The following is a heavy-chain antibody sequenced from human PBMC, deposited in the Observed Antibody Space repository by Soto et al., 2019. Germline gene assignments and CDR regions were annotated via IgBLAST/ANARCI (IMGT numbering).Heavy chain of an antibody. CDR3: ARGGYCSSTSCHPYYFDY. J-gene: IGHJ4*02. CDR1: GYSFTSYW. Sequence: GESLKISCKGSGYSFTSYWIGWVRQMPGKGLEWMGIIYPGDSDTRYSPSFQGQVTISADKSISTAYLQWSSLKASDTDMYYCARGGYCSSTSCHPYYFDYWGQGTLVTVSS. D-gene: IGHD2-2*01. V-gene: IGHV5-51*01. CDR2: IYPGDSDT.